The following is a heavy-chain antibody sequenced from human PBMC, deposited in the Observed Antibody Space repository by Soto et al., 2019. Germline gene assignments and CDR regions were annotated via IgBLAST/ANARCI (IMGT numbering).Heavy chain of an antibody. Sequence: QVQLVQSGAEVKKPGASVKVSCKASGYTFTSYDINWVRQATGQGLEWMGWMNPNSGNTGYAQKFQGRVTMTRNTSISTAYMELSSLRSEXXAVYYCARWYRPFHGFDPWGQGTLVXVXS. J-gene: IGHJ5*02. D-gene: IGHD6-13*01. CDR3: ARWYRPFHGFDP. V-gene: IGHV1-8*01. CDR2: MNPNSGNT. CDR1: GYTFTSYD.